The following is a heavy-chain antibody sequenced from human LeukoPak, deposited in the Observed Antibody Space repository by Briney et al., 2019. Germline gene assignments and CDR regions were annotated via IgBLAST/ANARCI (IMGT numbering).Heavy chain of an antibody. CDR3: ATATVTTLVVDYFDY. J-gene: IGHJ4*02. CDR1: GYTLTELS. Sequence: ASVKVSCKASGYTLTELSMHWVRQAPGKGLEWMGGFDPEDGETIYAQKFQGRVTMTEDASTDTAYMELSSLRSEDTAVYYCATATVTTLVVDYFDYWGQGTLVTVSS. D-gene: IGHD4-17*01. CDR2: FDPEDGET. V-gene: IGHV1-24*01.